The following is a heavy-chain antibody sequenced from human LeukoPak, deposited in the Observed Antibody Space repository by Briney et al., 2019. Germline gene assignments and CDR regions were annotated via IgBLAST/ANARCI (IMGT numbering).Heavy chain of an antibody. V-gene: IGHV5-51*01. D-gene: IGHD1-1*01. CDR1: GYSFTSYW. J-gene: IGHJ6*03. CDR3: ARVRGTTGTTFDYYYYMDV. CDR2: IYPGDSDT. Sequence: GESLKISCKGSGYSFTSYWIGWVRQMPGKGLEWMGIIYPGDSDTRYSPSFQGQVTISADKSISTAYLQWSSLKASDTAMYYCARVRGTTGTTFDYYYYMDVWGKGTTVTVSS.